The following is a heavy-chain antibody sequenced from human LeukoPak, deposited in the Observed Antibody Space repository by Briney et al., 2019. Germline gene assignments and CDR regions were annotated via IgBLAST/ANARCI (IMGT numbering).Heavy chain of an antibody. V-gene: IGHV4-59*01. CDR3: ARYSSSSDYYYYYGMDV. Sequence: SETLSLTCTVSGGSISSYYWSWIRQPPGKGLEWIGYIYYSGSTNYNPSLKSRVTISVDTSKNQFSVKLSSVTAADTAVYYCARYSSSSDYYYYYGMDVWGQGTTVTVSS. J-gene: IGHJ6*02. CDR2: IYYSGST. CDR1: GGSISSYY. D-gene: IGHD6-6*01.